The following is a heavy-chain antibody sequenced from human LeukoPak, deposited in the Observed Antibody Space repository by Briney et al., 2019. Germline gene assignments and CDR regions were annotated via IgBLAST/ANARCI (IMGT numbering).Heavy chain of an antibody. CDR1: GGSISSYY. D-gene: IGHD2/OR15-2a*01. CDR2: IYYSGST. V-gene: IGHV4-59*01. CDR3: ARERSYGGGGGTARYFSYFDP. J-gene: IGHJ4*02. Sequence: SETLSLTCTVSGGSISSYYWSWIRQPPGKGLEWIGYIYYSGSTNYNPSLKSQVTISVDTSKNQFSLKLSSVTAADTAVYYCARERSYGGGGGTARYFSYFDPWGQGTLVTVSS.